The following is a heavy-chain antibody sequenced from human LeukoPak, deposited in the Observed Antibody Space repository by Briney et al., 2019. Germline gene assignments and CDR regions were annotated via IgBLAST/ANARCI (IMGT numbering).Heavy chain of an antibody. CDR2: ISYDGNKK. J-gene: IGHJ4*02. D-gene: IGHD5-12*01. V-gene: IGHV3-30*18. CDR3: TKDGGGYVCFDY. CDR1: GFTFSSYG. Sequence: PGGSLSLSCAPSGFTFSSYGMHWVRQAPGKGLEWVAVISYDGNKKYYADSVKGRFIISRDNSQNSLYLQMDSLRAEDTAVYYCTKDGGGYVCFDYWGQGTLVTVSS.